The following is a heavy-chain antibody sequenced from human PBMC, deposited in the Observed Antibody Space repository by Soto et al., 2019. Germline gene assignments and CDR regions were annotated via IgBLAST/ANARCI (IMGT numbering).Heavy chain of an antibody. V-gene: IGHV1-69*01. Sequence: QVQLVQSGAEGKKPGSSVKVSCKASGGTFRSYASSWVRQAPGQGLEWMGGIIPIFGTANYAQKYQGRVTIAADESTSTDYMELSSLRSEDTDVYYCARFLFSHVALLDCWGQRTLVNVSS. CDR2: IIPIFGTA. CDR3: ARFLFSHVALLDC. CDR1: GGTFRSYA. D-gene: IGHD2-21*01. J-gene: IGHJ4*02.